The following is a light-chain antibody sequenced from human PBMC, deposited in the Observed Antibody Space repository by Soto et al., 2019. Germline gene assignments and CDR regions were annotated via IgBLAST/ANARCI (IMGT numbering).Light chain of an antibody. V-gene: IGKV2-28*01. Sequence: DIVMTQSALSLPVTPGEPASISCRSSQSLLHSNGYNYLDWYLQKPGQSPQLLIYLGSNRASGVSVRVSGSGAGTEFTLKISKVEAEDVGVYYCMLSLQTPWTCGHWTTLEIK. J-gene: IGKJ1*01. CDR1: QSLLHSNGYNY. CDR3: MLSLQTPWT. CDR2: LGS.